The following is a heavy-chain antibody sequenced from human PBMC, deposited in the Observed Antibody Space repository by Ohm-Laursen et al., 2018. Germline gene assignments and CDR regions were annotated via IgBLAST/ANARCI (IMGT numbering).Heavy chain of an antibody. D-gene: IGHD3-16*01. CDR3: ARDVPGIVASRGGG. J-gene: IGHJ4*02. Sequence: SLRLSCAASGFTFSSYGVHWVRQAPGKGLEWVAVISYDGSNKYYADSVKGRFTISRDNSKNTLYLQMNSLRVEDTAMYFCARDVPGIVASRGGGWGQGTLVTVSS. V-gene: IGHV3-30*03. CDR2: ISYDGSNK. CDR1: GFTFSSYG.